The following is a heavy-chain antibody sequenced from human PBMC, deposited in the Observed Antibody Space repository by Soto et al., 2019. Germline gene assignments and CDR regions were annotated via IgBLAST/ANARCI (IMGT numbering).Heavy chain of an antibody. V-gene: IGHV1-69*06. Sequence: QVQLVQSGAEMRKPGSSLRVSCKASGGIFSDYAFSWVRQAPGQGLEWMGGIVPRFGSPNYAQKFGGRVTITADTSTSTVYMEMSSLRFDDTAVYFCASDRIQLRLGKYSFNGMDVWGQGTTITVSS. CDR2: IVPRFGSP. CDR3: ASDRIQLRLGKYSFNGMDV. CDR1: GGIFSDYA. J-gene: IGHJ6*02. D-gene: IGHD5-18*01.